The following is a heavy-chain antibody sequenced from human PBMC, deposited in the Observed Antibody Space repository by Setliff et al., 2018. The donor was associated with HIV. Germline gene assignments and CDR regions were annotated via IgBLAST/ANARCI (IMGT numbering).Heavy chain of an antibody. V-gene: IGHV4-34*01. CDR3: ARQSTMAAAAFDY. CDR2: INRSGST. J-gene: IGHJ4*02. Sequence: SETLSLTCAVYGGSLSGHFWSWIRQPPGKGLEWIGEINRSGSTNCNSSLKSRVTMSVDTSKRQFSLKLASVTAADTAIYYCARQSTMAAAAFDYWARERWSPSPQ. CDR1: GGSLSGHF. D-gene: IGHD6-13*01.